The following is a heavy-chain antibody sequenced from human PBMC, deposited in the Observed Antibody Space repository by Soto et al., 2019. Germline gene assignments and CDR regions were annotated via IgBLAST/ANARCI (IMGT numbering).Heavy chain of an antibody. CDR2: ISYDGSNK. V-gene: IGHV3-30-3*01. D-gene: IGHD6-13*01. CDR1: GFTFSSYA. J-gene: IGHJ5*02. Sequence: QVQLVESGGGVVQPGRSLRLSCAASGFTFSSYAMHWVRQAPGKGLEWVAVISYDGSNKYYADSVKGRFTISRDNSKNTLYLQMNSLRAEDTAVYYCARAGGIAAAGGWFDPWGQGTLVTVSS. CDR3: ARAGGIAAAGGWFDP.